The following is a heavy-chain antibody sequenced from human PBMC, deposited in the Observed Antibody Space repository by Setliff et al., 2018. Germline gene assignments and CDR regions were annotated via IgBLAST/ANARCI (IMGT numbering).Heavy chain of an antibody. CDR2: INPGGGSA. V-gene: IGHV1-46*01. D-gene: IGHD6-13*01. J-gene: IGHJ4*02. CDR3: ARGGMAAANRKGVFEY. CDR1: GYSHTRYY. Sequence: GASVKVSCKASGYSHTRYYMHWVRQAPGQGLEWMGIINPGGGSASYAEKFQGRVTMTRDTSTSTFYMEVNILRSDDTAVYYCARGGMAAANRKGVFEYWGQGTQVTVSS.